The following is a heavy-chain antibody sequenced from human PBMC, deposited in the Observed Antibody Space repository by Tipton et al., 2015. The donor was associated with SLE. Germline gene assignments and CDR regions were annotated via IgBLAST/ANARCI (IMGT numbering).Heavy chain of an antibody. CDR1: GGSMSTYY. J-gene: IGHJ2*01. CDR3: ARYSLTNWHLDL. V-gene: IGHV4-59*01. CDR2: IYYSGGT. D-gene: IGHD2-15*01. Sequence: LRLSCTVSGGSMSTYYWSWIRLPPGKGLEWIGYIYYSGGTSYNPSLNSRVTISVDTSRNQFSLKLTSVTAADSAVYYCARYSLTNWHLDLWGRGTLITVSS.